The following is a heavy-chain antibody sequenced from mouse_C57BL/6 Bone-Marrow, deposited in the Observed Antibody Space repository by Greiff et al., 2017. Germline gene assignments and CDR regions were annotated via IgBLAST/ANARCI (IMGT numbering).Heavy chain of an antibody. D-gene: IGHD6-1*01. J-gene: IGHJ4*01. CDR3: ASSRYAMDY. V-gene: IGHV1-81*01. Sequence: QVHVKQSGAELARPGASVKLSCKASGYTFTSYGISWVKQRTGQGLEWIGEIYPRSGNTYYNEKFKGKATLTADKSSSTAYMELRRLTSEDSAVYFCASSRYAMDYWGQGTSVTVSS. CDR2: IYPRSGNT. CDR1: GYTFTSYG.